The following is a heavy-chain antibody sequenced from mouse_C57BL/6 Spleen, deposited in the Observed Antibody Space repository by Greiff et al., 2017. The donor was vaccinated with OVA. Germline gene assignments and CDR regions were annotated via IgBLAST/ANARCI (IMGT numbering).Heavy chain of an antibody. CDR1: GYAFSSYW. Sequence: QVHVKQSGAELVKPGASVKISCKASGYAFSSYWMNWVKQRPGKGLEWIGQIYPGDGATNYNGKFKGKATLTADKSSSTAYMQLSSLTSEDSAVYFCAREGTYAMDYWGQGTSVTVSS. V-gene: IGHV1-80*01. J-gene: IGHJ4*01. CDR3: AREGTYAMDY. CDR2: IYPGDGAT. D-gene: IGHD3-3*01.